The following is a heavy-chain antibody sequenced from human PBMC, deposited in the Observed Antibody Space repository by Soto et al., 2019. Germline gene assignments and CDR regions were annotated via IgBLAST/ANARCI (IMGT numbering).Heavy chain of an antibody. CDR2: IYYSGST. J-gene: IGHJ4*02. D-gene: IGHD2-15*01. CDR3: YLMVAATSSWNRGWAQRFDY. V-gene: IGHV4-39*01. Sequence: SETLSLTCTVSGGSISSSSYYWGWIRQPPGKGLEWIGSIYYSGSTYYNPSLKSRVTISVDTSKNQFSLKLSSVTAADTAVYYCYLMVAATSSWNRGWAQRFDYWGQGTLVTVSS. CDR1: GGSISSSSYY.